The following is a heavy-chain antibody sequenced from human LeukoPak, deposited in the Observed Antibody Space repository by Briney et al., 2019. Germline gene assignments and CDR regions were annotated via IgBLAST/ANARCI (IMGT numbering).Heavy chain of an antibody. Sequence: SETLSLTCTVSGDSISSSSYYWDWIRQPPRKGLEWIGSIYYSGGTYYTPSLKSRVTISVDTSKNQFSLNLSSVTAADTAVYYCATTYSSSFWPPGYWGQGTLVTVSS. CDR2: IYYSGGT. D-gene: IGHD6-13*01. V-gene: IGHV4-39*07. CDR1: GDSISSSSYY. J-gene: IGHJ4*02. CDR3: ATTYSSSFWPPGY.